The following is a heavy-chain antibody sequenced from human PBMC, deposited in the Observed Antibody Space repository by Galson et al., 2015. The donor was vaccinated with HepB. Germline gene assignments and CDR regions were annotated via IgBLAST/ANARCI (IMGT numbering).Heavy chain of an antibody. Sequence: SVKVSCKASGYTFTSYGISWVRQAPGQGLEWMGWVSAYNGNTNYAQKLQGRVTMTTDTSTSTAYMELRSLRSDDTAVYYCARVPRSLYCSGGSCYHEGFDYWGQGTLVTVSS. V-gene: IGHV1-18*01. CDR1: GYTFTSYG. D-gene: IGHD2-15*01. CDR2: VSAYNGNT. J-gene: IGHJ4*02. CDR3: ARVPRSLYCSGGSCYHEGFDY.